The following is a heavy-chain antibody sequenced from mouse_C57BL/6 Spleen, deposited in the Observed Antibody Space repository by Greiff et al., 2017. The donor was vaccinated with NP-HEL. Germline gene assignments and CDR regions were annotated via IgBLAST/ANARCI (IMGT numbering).Heavy chain of an antibody. D-gene: IGHD1-1*01. CDR2: IHPNSGST. Sequence: QVQLQQPGAELVKPGASVKLSCKASGYTFTSYWMHWVKQRPGQGLEWIGMIHPNSGSTNYNEKFKSKATLTVDKSSSTAYMQLSSLTSEDSAVYYCARRRGTGYGSSYDYAMDYWGQGTSVTVSS. CDR1: GYTFTSYW. J-gene: IGHJ4*01. V-gene: IGHV1-64*01. CDR3: ARRRGTGYGSSYDYAMDY.